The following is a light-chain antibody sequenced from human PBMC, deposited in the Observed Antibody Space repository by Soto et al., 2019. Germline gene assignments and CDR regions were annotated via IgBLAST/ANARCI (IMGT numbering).Light chain of an antibody. CDR3: QQRSKWPLT. V-gene: IGKV3-11*01. CDR1: LSVSTS. J-gene: IGKJ4*01. CDR2: DAA. Sequence: EIVLTQSPVTLSLSPGERATLSCRASLSVSTSLDWYQQKPGQSPRLLIYDAAHRATGIPVRFSGGGSGTDFTLTISSLEPEDSAVYSCQQRSKWPLTFGGGTKVDIK.